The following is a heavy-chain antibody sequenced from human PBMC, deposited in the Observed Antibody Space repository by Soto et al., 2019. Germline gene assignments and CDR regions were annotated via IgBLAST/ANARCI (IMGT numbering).Heavy chain of an antibody. Sequence: QVQLVQSGDEVKKPGASVKVSCKASGYNFVNYGIAWVRQAPGQGLEWMGWISPYTGNTHSATQVQGRLTMTTDTSTSTAYMDLGSLTSDDTAVYYCVMVDNYVTPTPQDVWGQGTTVTVSS. CDR2: ISPYTGNT. D-gene: IGHD3-16*01. CDR3: VMVDNYVTPTPQDV. CDR1: GYNFVNYG. V-gene: IGHV1-18*01. J-gene: IGHJ6*02.